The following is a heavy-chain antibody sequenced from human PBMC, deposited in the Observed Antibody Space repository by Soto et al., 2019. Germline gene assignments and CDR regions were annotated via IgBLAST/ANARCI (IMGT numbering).Heavy chain of an antibody. Sequence: GSLSLTCTVSGGSISSSSYYWGWIRQPPGKGLEWIGSIYYSGSTYYNPSIKSRVTITVDTSKNQFSLKLSSVTAAATAVYYGARDGGRRAAPVDYWGQGTLVTVSS. V-gene: IGHV4-39*07. D-gene: IGHD6-13*01. CDR1: GGSISSSSYY. J-gene: IGHJ4*02. CDR3: ARDGGRRAAPVDY. CDR2: IYYSGST.